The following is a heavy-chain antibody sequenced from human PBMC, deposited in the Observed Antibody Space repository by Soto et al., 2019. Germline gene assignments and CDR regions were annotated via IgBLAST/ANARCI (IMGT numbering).Heavy chain of an antibody. J-gene: IGHJ4*02. V-gene: IGHV4-34*01. CDR1: GGSFSGSY. CDR2: ISHGGTT. CDR3: ATYGANSHY. Sequence: PSETLSLTCDVYGGSFSGSYWSWIRQPPGKGLEWIGEISHGGTTNYNPSLKSRVTISVDTSRNQFSLKLSSVTAADTAIYYCATYGANSHYWGQGTPVTVSS. D-gene: IGHD4-17*01.